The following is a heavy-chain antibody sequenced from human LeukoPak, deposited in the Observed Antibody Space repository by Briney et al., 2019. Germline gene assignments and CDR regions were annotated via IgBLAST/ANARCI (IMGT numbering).Heavy chain of an antibody. CDR1: GFTFDDYS. CDR2: INWNGGST. V-gene: IGHV3-20*01. J-gene: IGHJ5*02. CDR3: ARDRVAGTENWFDP. Sequence: PGGSLRLSCAASGFTFDDYSMSWVRQAPGKGLEWVSGINWNGGSTGYADSVKGRFTISRDNAKNSLYLQMNSLRAEDTALYHCARDRVAGTENWFDPWGQGTLVTVSS. D-gene: IGHD6-19*01.